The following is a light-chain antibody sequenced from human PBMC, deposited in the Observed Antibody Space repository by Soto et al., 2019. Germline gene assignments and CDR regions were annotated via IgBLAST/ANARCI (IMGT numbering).Light chain of an antibody. J-gene: IGLJ1*01. CDR1: SSNIGSNY. CDR2: RNN. V-gene: IGLV1-47*01. Sequence: QSLLTQPASASGTPGQRVTISCYGSSSNIGSNYVYWYQQLPGTAPKLLIYRNNQRPLGVPDRFSGSKSGTSASLAINGLRSEDEADYYCAAWDDSLSGPVFGTGTKVTVL. CDR3: AAWDDSLSGPV.